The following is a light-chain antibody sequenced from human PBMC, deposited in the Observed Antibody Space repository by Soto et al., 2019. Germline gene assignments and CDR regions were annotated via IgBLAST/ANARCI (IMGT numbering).Light chain of an antibody. CDR2: EAS. J-gene: IGKJ4*01. CDR3: QQRSNWPPVT. V-gene: IGKV3-11*01. Sequence: EIVLTQSPATLSLSPGERATLSCRANQTLNNYLAWFQQKPGQAPRLLIYEASTRAAGIPARFSGSGSGTDFTLTISSLEPEDFAVYYCQQRSNWPPVTFGGGTKVEIK. CDR1: QTLNNY.